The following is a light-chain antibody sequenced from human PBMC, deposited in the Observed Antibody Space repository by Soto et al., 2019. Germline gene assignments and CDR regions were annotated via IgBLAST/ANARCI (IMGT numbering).Light chain of an antibody. J-gene: IGKJ1*01. Sequence: EIVLTQSPGTLSLSPGERATLSCRASQSVSSSYLAWYQQKPGQAPRLLIYGAASWATDIPDRFSGSGSGTDFTLTISRLEPEDFAVYYCQQYGSSPPTWTFGQGTKVEIK. CDR1: QSVSSSY. CDR2: GAA. CDR3: QQYGSSPPTWT. V-gene: IGKV3-20*01.